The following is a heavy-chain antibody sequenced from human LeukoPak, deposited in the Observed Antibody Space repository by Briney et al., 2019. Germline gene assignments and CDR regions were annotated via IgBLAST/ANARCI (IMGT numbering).Heavy chain of an antibody. V-gene: IGHV1-2*02. CDR3: ARGPHWDPHFDY. CDR2: INPNSGGT. D-gene: IGHD7-27*01. J-gene: IGHJ4*02. CDR1: GFTFTAYH. Sequence: VASVKVSCKASGFTFTAYHMHWVRQAPGQGLEWMGWINPNSGGTNYAQKFQGRVTMTRDTSISTAYMELGGLRSDDTAVYYCARGPHWDPHFDYWGQGTLVTVPS.